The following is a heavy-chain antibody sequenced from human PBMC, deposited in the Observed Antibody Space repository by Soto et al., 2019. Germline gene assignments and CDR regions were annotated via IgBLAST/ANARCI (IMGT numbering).Heavy chain of an antibody. J-gene: IGHJ4*02. Sequence: QITLKESGPTLVKPPQTLTLTCTFSGFSLSTSGVGVGWIRQPPGKALEWLALIYWDDDKRDSPFLKSRLTITKESSKNQWVLTMTNMDTVDTATYYCAHSPYSSSSYYFDYWGQGTLVTVSS. CDR2: IYWDDDK. D-gene: IGHD6-6*01. V-gene: IGHV2-5*02. CDR3: AHSPYSSSSYYFDY. CDR1: GFSLSTSGVG.